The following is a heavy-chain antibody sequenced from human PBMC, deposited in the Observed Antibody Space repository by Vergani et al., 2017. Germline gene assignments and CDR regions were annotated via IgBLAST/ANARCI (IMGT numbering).Heavy chain of an antibody. Sequence: QVQLQESGPGLVKPSETLSLTCTVSGGSISSSRYYWGWIRQPPGKGLEWIGNIYYSGSTYYNPSLKSRVTISVDTTKNEFSLKLSSVAAADTAVYYCAIVDPIYDVCSGYYRTWGQGTLVTVSA. V-gene: IGHV4-39*01. J-gene: IGHJ5*02. CDR1: GGSISSSRYY. CDR3: AIVDPIYDVCSGYYRT. CDR2: IYYSGST. D-gene: IGHD3-3*01.